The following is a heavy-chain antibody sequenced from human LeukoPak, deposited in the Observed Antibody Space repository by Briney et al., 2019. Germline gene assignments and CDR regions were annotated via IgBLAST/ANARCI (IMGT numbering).Heavy chain of an antibody. CDR2: ISGTGGST. D-gene: IGHD3-22*01. V-gene: IGHV3-23*01. J-gene: IGHJ4*02. CDR1: GFTFTSHS. CDR3: ANSGGYYSVFDN. Sequence: GGSLRLSCVASGFTFTSHSLNWVRQAPGKGLEWVSGISGTGGSTYYADSVKGRFTISRDNSKNTQYLQMNNLRVEDTAVYYCANSGGYYSVFDNWGQGTLVTVSS.